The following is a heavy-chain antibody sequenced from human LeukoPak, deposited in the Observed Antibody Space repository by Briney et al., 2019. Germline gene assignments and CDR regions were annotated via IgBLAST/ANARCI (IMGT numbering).Heavy chain of an antibody. D-gene: IGHD1/OR15-1a*01. V-gene: IGHV3-33*01. CDR3: ARGSLTTPDY. CDR1: GFTFSSYA. Sequence: PGGSLRLSCAASGFTFSSYAMHWVRQAPGKGLEWVAIIWSDGTNKYYADSVKGRFTSSRDNSKSTLYLQMNSLRAEDTAVYYCARGSLTTPDYWGQGTLVTVSS. CDR2: IWSDGTNK. J-gene: IGHJ4*02.